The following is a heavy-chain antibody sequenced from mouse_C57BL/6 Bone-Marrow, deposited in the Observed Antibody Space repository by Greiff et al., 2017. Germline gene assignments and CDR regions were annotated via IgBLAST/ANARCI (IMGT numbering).Heavy chain of an antibody. Sequence: EVHLVESGAELVRPGASVKLSCTASGFNIKDDYLHWVKQRPEQGLEWIGWIDPANGDTDYASKFQGKAPITADTSSNTASLQLSSLTSEDTAVYYCTTRSSYAWFAYWGQGTLVTVSA. CDR2: IDPANGDT. V-gene: IGHV14-4*01. D-gene: IGHD1-1*01. CDR1: GFNIKDDY. J-gene: IGHJ3*01. CDR3: TTRSSYAWFAY.